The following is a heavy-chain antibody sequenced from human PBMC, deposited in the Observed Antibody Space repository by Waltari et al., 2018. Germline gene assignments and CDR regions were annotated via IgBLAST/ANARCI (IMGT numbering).Heavy chain of an antibody. D-gene: IGHD2-15*01. CDR1: GGSISTYS. J-gene: IGHJ3*02. CDR2: FYYSGNT. Sequence: QVQLQESGPGLVKPSETLSLTCTVSGGSISTYSWSWLRQPPGKGLELIGNFYYSGNTNYNPSLKSRVTLSVDTPKNLFSLKLTSVTAADTAIYYCARLHCGDGICYDAFDIWGQGTMVTVSS. CDR3: ARLHCGDGICYDAFDI. V-gene: IGHV4-59*01.